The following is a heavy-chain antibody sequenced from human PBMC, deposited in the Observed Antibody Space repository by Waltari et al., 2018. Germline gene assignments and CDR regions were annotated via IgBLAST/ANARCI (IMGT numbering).Heavy chain of an antibody. J-gene: IGHJ4*02. CDR2: INQGGSDK. D-gene: IGHD1-1*01. CDR1: GFTFTRDW. Sequence: EVQLVESGGGLVQPGGSLSLSCAASGFTFTRDWLSWVRQAPGKGLEGVANINQGGSDKNYVDSVKGRFTISRDNAKNSLYLQMNSLRAEDTAVYYCARTGDDYWGQGTLVTVSS. CDR3: ARTGDDY. V-gene: IGHV3-7*03.